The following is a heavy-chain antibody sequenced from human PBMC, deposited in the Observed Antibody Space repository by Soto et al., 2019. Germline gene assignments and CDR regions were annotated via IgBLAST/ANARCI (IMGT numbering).Heavy chain of an antibody. CDR3: ANGYSSSYYYYGMDV. J-gene: IGHJ6*02. V-gene: IGHV3-23*01. CDR1: GFPFSSYA. Sequence: PGGSLRLSCAASGFPFSSYAMSWVRQAPGKGLEWVSAISGSGGSTYYADSVKGRFTISRDNSKNTLYLQMNSLRAEDTAVYYCANGYSSSYYYYGMDVWGQGTTVTVSS. D-gene: IGHD6-13*01. CDR2: ISGSGGST.